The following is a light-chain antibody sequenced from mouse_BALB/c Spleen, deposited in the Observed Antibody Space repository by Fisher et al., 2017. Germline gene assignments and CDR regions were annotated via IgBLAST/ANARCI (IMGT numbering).Light chain of an antibody. CDR1: SSVSY. V-gene: IGKV4-59*01. CDR3: QQRSSYPFT. J-gene: IGKJ4*01. CDR2: DTS. Sequence: IVLIQTPAIMSASPGEKVTITCSASSSVSYMHWYQQKSGTSPKRWIYDTSKLASGVPARFSGSGSGNSYSLTISSMEAEDAATYYCQQRSSYPFTFGSGTKLEIK.